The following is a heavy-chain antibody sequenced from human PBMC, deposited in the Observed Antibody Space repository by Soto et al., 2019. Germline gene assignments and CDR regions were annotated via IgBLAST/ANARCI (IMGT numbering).Heavy chain of an antibody. CDR2: ISAYNGNT. V-gene: IGHV1-18*01. CDR3: ARVPLTYYDSSGYYPPGPFDY. Sequence: GASVKVSCKASGYTFTSYGISWVRQAPGQGLEWMGWISAYNGNTNYAQKLQGRVTMTTDTSTSTAYMELRSLRSDDTAVYYCARVPLTYYDSSGYYPPGPFDYWGQGTLVTVSS. D-gene: IGHD3-22*01. J-gene: IGHJ4*02. CDR1: GYTFTSYG.